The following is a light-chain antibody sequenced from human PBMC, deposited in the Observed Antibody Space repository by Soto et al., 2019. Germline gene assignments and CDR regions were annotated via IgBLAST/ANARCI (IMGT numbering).Light chain of an antibody. CDR3: CSYAGSSTFV. CDR1: SSDVGDYKY. J-gene: IGLJ2*01. CDR2: EVS. Sequence: QSALTQPASVSGSPGQSITISCTGTSSDVGDYKYVSWYQQHPGKAPKLIIYEVSNRPSGISNRFSGSKSGNTASLTISGLQAEDEADYYCCSYAGSSTFVFGGGTKVTVL. V-gene: IGLV2-14*01.